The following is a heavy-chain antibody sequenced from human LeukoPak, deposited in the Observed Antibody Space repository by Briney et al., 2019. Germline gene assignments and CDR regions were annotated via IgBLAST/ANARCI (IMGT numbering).Heavy chain of an antibody. J-gene: IGHJ4*02. D-gene: IGHD1-26*01. CDR2: INPSGGST. Sequence: ASVKVSCKASGYTFTSYYMHWVRQAPGQGLEWMGIINPSGGSTSYAQKFQGRVTMTRDTSTSTVYMELSSLRSEDTAVYYCARSGVGARGMGKFDYWSQGTLVTVSS. CDR3: ARSGVGARGMGKFDY. CDR1: GYTFTSYY. V-gene: IGHV1-46*01.